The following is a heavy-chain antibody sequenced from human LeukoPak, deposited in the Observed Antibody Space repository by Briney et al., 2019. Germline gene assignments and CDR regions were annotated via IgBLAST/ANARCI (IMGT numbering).Heavy chain of an antibody. CDR1: GGSISSSSYY. V-gene: IGHV4-39*01. J-gene: IGHJ4*02. CDR2: FYYSGNT. Sequence: PSETLSLTCTVSGGSISSSSYYWGWIRQPPGKGLDWIGSFYYSGNTNYNPSLRSRVTISVDTSKNQFSLKLSSVTAADTAVYYCARLSITVSGVVSWGQGTLVTVSS. CDR3: ARLSITVSGVVS. D-gene: IGHD3-3*01.